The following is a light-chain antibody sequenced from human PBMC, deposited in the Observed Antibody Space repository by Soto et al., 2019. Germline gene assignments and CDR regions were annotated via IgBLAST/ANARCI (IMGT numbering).Light chain of an antibody. Sequence: EIVLTQSPATLSLSPGERATLSCRASQSVSRYLAWYQQKPGQAPRLLMYEASNRATGIPARFSGSGSGTDFTLTISSLEPEDFASYYCQQRSNWPQNTFGQGTRLELK. CDR2: EAS. J-gene: IGKJ2*01. CDR3: QQRSNWPQNT. V-gene: IGKV3-11*01. CDR1: QSVSRY.